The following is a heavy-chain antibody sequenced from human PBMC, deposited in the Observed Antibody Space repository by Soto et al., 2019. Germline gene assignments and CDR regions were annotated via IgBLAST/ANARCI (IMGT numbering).Heavy chain of an antibody. CDR3: AREVYTSGWNYDY. V-gene: IGHV4-4*07. CDR1: GGSISPHY. Sequence: QVQLRESGPGLVKPSETLSLTCNVSGGSISPHYVNWIRQPDGKGLEWMGRVHTSGSSYYRPSLKSRVTMSVDTTKKQFSRKLNSVTAADTAVYYCAREVYTSGWNYDYWGQGILATVSS. J-gene: IGHJ4*02. CDR2: VHTSGSS. D-gene: IGHD6-19*01.